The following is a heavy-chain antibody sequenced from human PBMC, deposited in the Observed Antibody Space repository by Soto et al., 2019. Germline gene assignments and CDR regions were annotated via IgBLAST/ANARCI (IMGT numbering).Heavy chain of an antibody. CDR2: IIPVLGLA. CDR3: ARDTVGQQLVLGS. CDR1: GGYT. J-gene: IGHJ5*02. V-gene: IGHV1-69*08. D-gene: IGHD6-13*01. Sequence: QVHLVQSGSEVKKPGSSVKVSCKASGGYTCFWVRQAPGQGLEWMGRIIPVLGLATYAPKFRGRVTITADESTTTAYMELSSLRCEDTALYYCARDTVGQQLVLGSWGQGTLITVSS.